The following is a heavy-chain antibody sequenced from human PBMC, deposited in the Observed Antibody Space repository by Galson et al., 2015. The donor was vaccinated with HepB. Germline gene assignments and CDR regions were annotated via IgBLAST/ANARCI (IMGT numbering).Heavy chain of an antibody. CDR3: VAGLASGYGSGIG. CDR2: IVVGSGNT. CDR1: GFTFTSSA. D-gene: IGHD3-10*01. J-gene: IGHJ4*02. V-gene: IGHV1-58*01. Sequence: SVKVSCKASGFTFTSSAVQWVRQARGQRLEWIGWIVVGSGNTNYAQKFQERVTITRDMSTSTAYMELSSLRSEDTAVYYCVAGLASGYGSGIGWGQGTLVTVSS.